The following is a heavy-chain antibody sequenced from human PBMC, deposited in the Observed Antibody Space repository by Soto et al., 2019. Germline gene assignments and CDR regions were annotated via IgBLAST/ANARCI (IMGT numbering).Heavy chain of an antibody. CDR1: GFSFSDHY. V-gene: IGHV4-39*01. Sequence: GSLRLSCAASGFSFSDHYMDWVRQAPGKGLEWIGSIYYSGSTYYNPSLKSRVTISVDTSKNQFSLKLSSVTAADTAVYYCARHAYSGYDYDWFDPWGQGTLVTVS. CDR3: ARHAYSGYDYDWFDP. J-gene: IGHJ5*02. D-gene: IGHD5-12*01. CDR2: IYYSGST.